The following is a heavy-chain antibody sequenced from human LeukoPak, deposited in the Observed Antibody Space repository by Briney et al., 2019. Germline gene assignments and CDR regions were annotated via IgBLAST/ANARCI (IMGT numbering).Heavy chain of an antibody. J-gene: IGHJ4*02. CDR2: ISGSGGST. V-gene: IGHV3-23*01. CDR1: GFTFSSYA. Sequence: GGSLRLSCAASGFTFSSYAMSWVRQAPGKGLEWVSAISGSGGSTYYADSVKGRFTISRDNSKNTLYLQMNSLRAEDTAVYYCAKVQHGGSYHGCFDYWGRGTLVTVPS. D-gene: IGHD1-26*01. CDR3: AKVQHGGSYHGCFDY.